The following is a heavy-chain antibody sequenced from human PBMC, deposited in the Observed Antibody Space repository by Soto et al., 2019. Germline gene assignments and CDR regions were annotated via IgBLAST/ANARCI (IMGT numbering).Heavy chain of an antibody. CDR3: ATAEVDY. J-gene: IGHJ4*02. V-gene: IGHV3-74*01. Sequence: PGWSLRLSCASSGFTFGNHWMHWVRQAPGKGLEWVSRMNSDGSTTNYADSVKGRFTVSRDNAKNTLYLQMNSLRAEDTAVYYCATAEVDYWGPGTLVTVSS. CDR2: MNSDGSTT. CDR1: GFTFGNHW.